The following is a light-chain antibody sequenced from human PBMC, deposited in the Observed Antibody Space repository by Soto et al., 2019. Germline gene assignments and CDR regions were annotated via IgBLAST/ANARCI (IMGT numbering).Light chain of an antibody. CDR1: QSVSSSF. CDR3: QQYDNSPLT. J-gene: IGKJ4*01. V-gene: IGKV3-20*01. Sequence: EIVLTQSPGTLSLSPGERATLSCRASQSVSSSFLAWYQQKVGQAPRLLIYGASNRATGIPDRFSGSGSGTDFTLTISRLEPEDFAVYYCQQYDNSPLTFGGGTKVDI. CDR2: GAS.